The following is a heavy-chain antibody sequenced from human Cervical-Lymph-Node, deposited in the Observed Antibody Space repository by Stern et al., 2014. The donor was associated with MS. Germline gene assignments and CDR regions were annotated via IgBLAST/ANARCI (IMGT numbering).Heavy chain of an antibody. Sequence: VQLEESGAEVRKPGSSAKVSCKASGGTFSRYGISWVRQAPGQGLEWMGGIIPVVGTADYAEQFQGRVTITADGSTSTAYMELSSLTSADTAVYYCARGPYNRDFFEYWGQGTLVTVSS. CDR3: ARGPYNRDFFEY. CDR2: IIPVVGTA. J-gene: IGHJ4*02. D-gene: IGHD1-1*01. V-gene: IGHV1-69*01. CDR1: GGTFSRYG.